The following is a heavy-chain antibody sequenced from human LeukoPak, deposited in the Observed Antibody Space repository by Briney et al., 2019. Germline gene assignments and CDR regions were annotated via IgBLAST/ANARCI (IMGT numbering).Heavy chain of an antibody. Sequence: PPETLSLTCTVSGGSISSRSYYRGWIRQPPGKGLEWIGNIYHSGSTYYNPSLKSRVTISVDTSKKQFSLRLNSVTAADTAVYYCARLADYYYYMDVWGKGTTVTVSS. V-gene: IGHV4-39*07. CDR2: IYHSGST. CDR3: ARLADYYYYMDV. CDR1: GGSISSRSYY. J-gene: IGHJ6*03. D-gene: IGHD6-25*01.